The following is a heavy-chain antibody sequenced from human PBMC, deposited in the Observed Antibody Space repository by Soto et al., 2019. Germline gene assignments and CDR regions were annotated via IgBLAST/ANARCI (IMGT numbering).Heavy chain of an antibody. J-gene: IGHJ5*02. V-gene: IGHV1-2*02. Sequence: QVQLVQSGAEVKKPGASVKVSCKASGYTFTDYYIHWVRQAPGQGLEWMGWINPNSGGTNYAQKFQGRVTMTRDTSISTAYMELSRLISDDTAVYYCARGDVRVVASFDPWGQGVLVTVSS. CDR2: INPNSGGT. CDR1: GYTFTDYY. CDR3: ARGDVRVVASFDP. D-gene: IGHD2-15*01.